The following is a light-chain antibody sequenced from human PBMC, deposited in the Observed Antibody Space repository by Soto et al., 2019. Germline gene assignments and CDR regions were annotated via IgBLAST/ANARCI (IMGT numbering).Light chain of an antibody. J-gene: IGLJ1*01. Sequence: QSVLTQPPSLSGAPGQRVTISCTGSGSNIGAPYDVHWYQHLPGTAPKLLIYGSTNRPSGVPGRFSGSKSGTSASLAITGLQAEDEADYYCAAWDDSLNGGVFGTGTKVTVL. CDR3: AAWDDSLNGGV. V-gene: IGLV1-40*01. CDR1: GSNIGAPYD. CDR2: GST.